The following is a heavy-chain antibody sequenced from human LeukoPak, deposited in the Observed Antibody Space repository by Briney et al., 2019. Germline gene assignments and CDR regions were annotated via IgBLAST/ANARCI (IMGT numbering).Heavy chain of an antibody. CDR3: ARQYDYYYMDV. Sequence: PGGALKISLKGSGSRFTSYWIGWVRQMPGKGLEWMGIIYPGESDTRESPSFQGQVTISADKSITTAYLQWSSLNASDTAMYYCARQYDYYYMDVWGKGTTVTVSS. CDR1: GSRFTSYW. V-gene: IGHV5-51*01. CDR2: IYPGESDT. J-gene: IGHJ6*03.